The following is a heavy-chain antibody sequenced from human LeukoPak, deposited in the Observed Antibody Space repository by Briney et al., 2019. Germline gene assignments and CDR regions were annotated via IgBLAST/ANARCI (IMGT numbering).Heavy chain of an antibody. CDR1: GFTFSSYG. CDR2: IWHDGSNK. CDR3: ARGQTTVTTYSDY. Sequence: PGRSLRLSCAASGFTFSSYGMHWVRQAPGKGLEWVALIWHDGSNKYYAVSVMGRFTISRDNSKNTLYLQMTSLRAEDTAVYYCARGQTTVTTYSDYWGQGTLVTVPS. D-gene: IGHD4-17*01. V-gene: IGHV3-33*01. J-gene: IGHJ4*02.